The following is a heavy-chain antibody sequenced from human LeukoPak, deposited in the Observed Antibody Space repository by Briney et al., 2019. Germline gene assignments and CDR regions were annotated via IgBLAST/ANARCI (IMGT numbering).Heavy chain of an antibody. CDR1: EFTFSSHS. D-gene: IGHD1-14*01. J-gene: IGHJ6*03. Sequence: GGSLRLSCVAAEFTFSSHSMNWVRQAPGKGLEWVSYISATSTIYYTDSVKGRFTVYRDNAKNSLYLQMNSLRAEDTAVYYCAKAGNHYYYYMDAWGKGTTVTVSS. CDR2: ISATSTI. V-gene: IGHV3-48*01. CDR3: AKAGNHYYYYMDA.